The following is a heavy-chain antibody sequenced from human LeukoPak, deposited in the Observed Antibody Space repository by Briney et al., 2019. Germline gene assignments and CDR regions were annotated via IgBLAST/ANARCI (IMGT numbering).Heavy chain of an antibody. D-gene: IGHD2-2*01. CDR3: AKDRVPAALYYFDY. J-gene: IGHJ4*02. Sequence: PGGSLRLSCAASGFTFSSYAMSWVRQAPGKGLEWVSAISGSGGSTYYADSVKGRFTISRDNSKNTLYLQMNSLRAEDTVVHYCAKDRVPAALYYFDYWGQGTLVTVSS. CDR1: GFTFSSYA. CDR2: ISGSGGST. V-gene: IGHV3-23*01.